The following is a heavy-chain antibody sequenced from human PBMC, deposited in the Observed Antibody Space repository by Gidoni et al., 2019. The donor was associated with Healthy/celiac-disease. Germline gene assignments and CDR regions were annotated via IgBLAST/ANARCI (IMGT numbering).Heavy chain of an antibody. J-gene: IGHJ2*01. CDR1: GGSISSYY. CDR2: IYYSGST. Sequence: QVQLQESGPGLVKPSETLSLTCTVSGGSISSYYWSWIRQPPGKGLEWIGYIYYSGSTNYNPSLKRRVTISVETSKNQFSLKLSSGTAAETGVDYCARDVAAAGYFDLWGRGTLVTVSS. D-gene: IGHD6-13*01. V-gene: IGHV4-59*01. CDR3: ARDVAAAGYFDL.